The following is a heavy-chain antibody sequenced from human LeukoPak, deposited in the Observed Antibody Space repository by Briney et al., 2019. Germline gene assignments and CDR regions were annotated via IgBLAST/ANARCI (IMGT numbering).Heavy chain of an antibody. CDR1: GGSISSSSYY. CDR2: IYTSGST. Sequence: SETLSLTCTVSGGSISSSSYYWSWIRQPAGKGLEWIGRIYTSGSTNYNPSLKSRVTMSVDTSKNQFSLKLSSVTAADTAVYYCARDRSNAGRDGSSRYYYMDVWGKGTTVTISS. CDR3: ARDRSNAGRDGSSRYYYMDV. V-gene: IGHV4-61*02. J-gene: IGHJ6*03. D-gene: IGHD5-24*01.